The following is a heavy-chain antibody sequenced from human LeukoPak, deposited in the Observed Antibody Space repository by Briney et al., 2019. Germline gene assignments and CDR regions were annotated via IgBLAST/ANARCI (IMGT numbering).Heavy chain of an antibody. V-gene: IGHV5-51*01. CDR3: ARRGDYGRPFDY. CDR1: GYSLTNYW. D-gene: IGHD4-17*01. CDR2: IYPGDSDT. J-gene: IGHJ4*02. Sequence: GQSLQSSSKASGYSLTNYWIGWVRQMPGKGLEWMGIIYPGDSDTRYSPSFQGRVTISADKSINTAYLQWSSLKASDTAMYYCARRGDYGRPFDYWGQAAMATVSS.